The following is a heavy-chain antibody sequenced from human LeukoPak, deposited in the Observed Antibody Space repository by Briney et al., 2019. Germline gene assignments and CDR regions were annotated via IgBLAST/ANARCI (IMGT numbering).Heavy chain of an antibody. J-gene: IGHJ4*02. CDR2: INHSGST. V-gene: IGHV4-34*01. CDR3: ARGSSSSLDYFDY. Sequence: SETLSLTFAVYGGSFSGYYWSWIRQPPGKGLEWIGEINHSGSTNYNPSLKSRVTISVDTSKNQFSLKLSSVTAADTAVYYCARGSSSSLDYFDYWGQGTLVTVPS. CDR1: GGSFSGYY. D-gene: IGHD6-6*01.